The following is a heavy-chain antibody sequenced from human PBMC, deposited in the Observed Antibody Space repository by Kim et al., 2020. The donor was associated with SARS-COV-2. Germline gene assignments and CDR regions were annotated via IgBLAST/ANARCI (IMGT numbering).Heavy chain of an antibody. D-gene: IGHD3-10*01. J-gene: IGHJ4*02. Sequence: GGSLRLSCAASGFTFSSYAMSWVRQAPGKGLEWVSAISGSGGSTYYADSVKGRFTISRDNSKNTLYLQMNSLRAEDTAVYYCAKDSVYGSGSPPFDYWGQGTLVTVSS. CDR3: AKDSVYGSGSPPFDY. V-gene: IGHV3-23*01. CDR2: ISGSGGST. CDR1: GFTFSSYA.